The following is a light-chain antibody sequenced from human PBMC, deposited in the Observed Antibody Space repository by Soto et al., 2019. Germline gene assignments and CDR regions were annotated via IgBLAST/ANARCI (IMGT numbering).Light chain of an antibody. J-gene: IGKJ1*01. Sequence: DIQMTQSPSTLSASVGDRVTITCRASQSISSWLAWYQQKPGKAPKLLIYKASTLESGVPSRFSGSESGTEFTLTISSLQSDDFATYYCQQYDTYPWTFGQGTKVEIK. V-gene: IGKV1-5*03. CDR3: QQYDTYPWT. CDR2: KAS. CDR1: QSISSW.